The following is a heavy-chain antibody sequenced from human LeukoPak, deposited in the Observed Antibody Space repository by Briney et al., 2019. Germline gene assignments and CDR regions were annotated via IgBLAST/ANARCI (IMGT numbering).Heavy chain of an antibody. V-gene: IGHV3-7*01. CDR3: ARAPGEGWFDP. J-gene: IGHJ5*02. CDR2: IKQDGSEK. Sequence: PGGSLSLSCAASGFTFSSHWMSWVRQAPGKGVEWVGSIKQDGSEKYYVDSVKGRFTISRDNAKNSLYLQMNSLRAEDTALYYCARAPGEGWFDPWGQGTLVTVSS. D-gene: IGHD4-17*01. CDR1: GFTFSSHW.